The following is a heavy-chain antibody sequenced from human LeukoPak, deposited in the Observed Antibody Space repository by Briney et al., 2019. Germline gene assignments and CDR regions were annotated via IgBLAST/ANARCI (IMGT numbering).Heavy chain of an antibody. D-gene: IGHD6-19*01. Sequence: SETLSLTCAVSGGSISSSTWWTWVRQPPGKGLEWIREIYHSESTNSNPSLKSRVTISVDKSKNQFSLNLSSVTAADTAVYYCTRRAGTDSNGAFDIWGQGTVVTVSS. V-gene: IGHV4-4*02. CDR3: TRRAGTDSNGAFDI. CDR2: IYHSEST. CDR1: GGSISSSTW. J-gene: IGHJ3*02.